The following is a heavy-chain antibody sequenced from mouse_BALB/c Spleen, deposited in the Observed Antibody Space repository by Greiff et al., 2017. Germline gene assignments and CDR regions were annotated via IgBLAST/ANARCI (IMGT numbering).Heavy chain of an antibody. CDR2: IHYSGST. J-gene: IGHJ2*01. CDR1: GYSITSGYS. CDR3: ASYGSRGYYCDY. D-gene: IGHD1-1*01. V-gene: IGHV3-1*02. Sequence: DVKLQESGPDLVKPSQSLSLTCTVTGYSITSGYSWHWIRQFPGNKLEWMGYIHYSGSTNYNPSLKSRISITRDTSKNPFFLQLNSVTTEDTATYYGASYGSRGYYCDYWGQGTTLTVSS.